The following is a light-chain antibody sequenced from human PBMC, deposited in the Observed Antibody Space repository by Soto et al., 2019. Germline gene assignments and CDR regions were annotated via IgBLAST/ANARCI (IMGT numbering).Light chain of an antibody. V-gene: IGKV3-20*01. J-gene: IGKJ4*01. CDR3: QQYGRSLS. CDR1: QTVSNKG. CDR2: DAS. Sequence: DIVLTQAPGTVSFSPTERATLSCRASQTVSNKGIAWYQQKPGQAPRLFIYDASRRATGVPDRFIGSGAGTDFTLTLSRLQPEDFAVYYCQQYGRSLSFGGATKVEIK.